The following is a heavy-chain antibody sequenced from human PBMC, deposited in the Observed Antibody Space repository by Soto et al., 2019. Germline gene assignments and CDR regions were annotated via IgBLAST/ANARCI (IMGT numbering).Heavy chain of an antibody. CDR1: GFTFSSYW. Sequence: GGSLRLSCAASGFTFSSYWMHWVRQAPEKGLVWVSRINSDGSSTSYADSVKGRFTISRDNAKNTLYLQMNSLRAEDTAVYYCASTYSSSWYPSYYYMDVWGKGTTVTVSS. CDR3: ASTYSSSWYPSYYYMDV. J-gene: IGHJ6*03. CDR2: INSDGSST. D-gene: IGHD6-13*01. V-gene: IGHV3-74*01.